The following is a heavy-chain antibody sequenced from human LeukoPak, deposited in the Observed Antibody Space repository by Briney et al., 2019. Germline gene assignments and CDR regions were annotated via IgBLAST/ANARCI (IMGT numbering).Heavy chain of an antibody. J-gene: IGHJ4*02. CDR1: GFNFSSYG. V-gene: IGHV3-30*02. CDR2: IRYDGSNK. Sequence: PGGSLRLSCAASGFNFSSYGMHWVRQAPGKGLEWVAFIRYDGSNKYYADSVKGRFTISRDNSKNTLYLQMNSLRAEDTAVYYCAKDYGDYGHYFDYWGQGTLVTVSS. CDR3: AKDYGDYGHYFDY. D-gene: IGHD4-17*01.